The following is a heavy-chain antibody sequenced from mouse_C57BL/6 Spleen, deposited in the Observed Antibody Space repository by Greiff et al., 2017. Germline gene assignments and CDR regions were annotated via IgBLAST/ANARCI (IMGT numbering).Heavy chain of an antibody. Sequence: EVQGVESGGGLVKPGGSLTLSCAASGFTFSSYTMSWVRQTPEKRLEWVATISGGGGNTYYPDSVKGRFTISRDNAKNTLYLQMSSLRSEDTALYYCARHRGLGSNYDYWGQGTTLTVSS. CDR1: GFTFSSYT. D-gene: IGHD2-5*01. J-gene: IGHJ2*01. CDR2: ISGGGGNT. CDR3: ARHRGLGSNYDY. V-gene: IGHV5-9*01.